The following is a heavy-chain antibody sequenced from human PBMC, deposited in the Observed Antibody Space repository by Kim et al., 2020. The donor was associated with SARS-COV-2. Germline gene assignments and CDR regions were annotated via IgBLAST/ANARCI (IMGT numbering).Heavy chain of an antibody. V-gene: IGHV3-30*04. Sequence: GGSLRLSCAASGFTFSSYAMHWVRQAPGKGLEWVAVISYDGSNKYYADPVKGRFTISRNNSKNTLYLQMNSLRAEDTAVYDCAREGIGGSYYGDYYYYGMDVWGQGTTVTVSS. D-gene: IGHD1-26*01. CDR1: GFTFSSYA. J-gene: IGHJ6*02. CDR3: AREGIGGSYYGDYYYYGMDV. CDR2: ISYDGSNK.